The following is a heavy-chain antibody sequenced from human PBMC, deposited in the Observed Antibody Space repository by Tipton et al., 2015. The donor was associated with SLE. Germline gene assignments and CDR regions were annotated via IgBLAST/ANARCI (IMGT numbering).Heavy chain of an antibody. CDR2: INHSERI. D-gene: IGHD5-18*01. CDR1: GGSISSQF. V-gene: IGHV4-59*11. J-gene: IGHJ5*02. CDR3: ARLHGYSYGLNWFDP. Sequence: TLSLTCTVSGGSISSQFWSWIRQPPGKGLEWIGDINHSERISYNPSLKSRVTIAVDTSKNQFSLRLTSVIAADTAVYYCARLHGYSYGLNWFDPWGQGTLISVSS.